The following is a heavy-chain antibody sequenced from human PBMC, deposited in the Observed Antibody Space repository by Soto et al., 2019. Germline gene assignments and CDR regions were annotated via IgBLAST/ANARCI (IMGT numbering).Heavy chain of an antibody. D-gene: IGHD2-2*01. CDR1: GYTFTSYA. V-gene: IGHV1-3*01. CDR2: INAGNGNT. CDR3: AVVVPAAIGGFDP. Sequence: GASVKVSCKASGYTFTSYAMHWVRQAPGQRLEWMGWINAGNGNTKYSQKFQGRVTITRDTSASTAYMELSSLRSEDTAVYYGAVVVPAAIGGFDPWGQGTLVTVSS. J-gene: IGHJ5*02.